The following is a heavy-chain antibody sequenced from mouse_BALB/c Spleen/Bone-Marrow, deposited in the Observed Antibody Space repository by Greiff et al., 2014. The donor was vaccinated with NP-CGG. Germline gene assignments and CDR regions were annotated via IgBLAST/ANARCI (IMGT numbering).Heavy chain of an antibody. CDR2: IQYSGST. Sequence: EVQLQQSGPDLVKPSQSLSLTCTVTGYSITSGYSWHWIRQIPGNKLEWMGYIQYSGSTNYNPSLKSRISITRDTSKNQFFLQLNSVTTEDTATYYCARRGSIYDGYLDYWGQGTTLTVSS. J-gene: IGHJ2*01. D-gene: IGHD2-3*01. CDR3: ARRGSIYDGYLDY. CDR1: GYSITSGYS. V-gene: IGHV3-1*02.